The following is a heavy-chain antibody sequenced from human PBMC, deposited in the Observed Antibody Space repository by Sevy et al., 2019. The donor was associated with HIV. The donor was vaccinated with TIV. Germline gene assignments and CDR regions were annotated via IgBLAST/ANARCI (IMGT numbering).Heavy chain of an antibody. CDR1: GFTFSSYW. V-gene: IGHV3-7*01. J-gene: IGHJ6*02. CDR3: VNGWDFWSGYYTGYYGMDV. Sequence: GSLKISCAASGFTFSSYWMSWVRQAPGKGLEWVANIKHDGSEKYYVDSVMGRFTISRDNARNSLYLQMNSLRAEDTAVDYGVNGWDFWSGYYTGYYGMDVWGQGTTVTVSS. D-gene: IGHD3-3*01. CDR2: IKHDGSEK.